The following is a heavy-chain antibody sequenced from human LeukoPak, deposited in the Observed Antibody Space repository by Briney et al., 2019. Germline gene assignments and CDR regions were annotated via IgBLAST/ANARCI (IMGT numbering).Heavy chain of an antibody. D-gene: IGHD1-26*01. Sequence: GGSLRLSCAASGFTFTYFGMHWVRQAPGKGLEWVAMISYDGSDTYNADSVKGRFTISRDNSKNTVYLQMNSLRAEDTAVYYCARSYGADDYYYYYMDVWGKGITVTVSS. V-gene: IGHV3-30*19. CDR3: ARSYGADDYYYYYMDV. CDR2: ISYDGSDT. J-gene: IGHJ6*03. CDR1: GFTFTYFG.